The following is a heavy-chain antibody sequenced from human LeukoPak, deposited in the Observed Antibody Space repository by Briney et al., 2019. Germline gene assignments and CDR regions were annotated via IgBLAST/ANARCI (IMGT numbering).Heavy chain of an antibody. CDR1: GLSVSSNY. CDR2: IYSGGNT. CDR3: ARGRADPYYYYGMDV. Sequence: GGSLRLSCAAPGLSVSSNYMSWVRQAPGKGLEWVSVIYSGGNTYYADSVKGRCSISRDNSKNTVFLQINILRAEDTAVYYCARGRADPYYYYGMDVWGRGTTVTVSS. J-gene: IGHJ6*02. V-gene: IGHV3-53*01.